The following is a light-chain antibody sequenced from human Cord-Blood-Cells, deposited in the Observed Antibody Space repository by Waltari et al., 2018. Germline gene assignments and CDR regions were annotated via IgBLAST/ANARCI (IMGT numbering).Light chain of an antibody. J-gene: IGKJ3*01. CDR3: QQYGSSPLT. CDR1: QSVSSSY. Sequence: ELVLTQSPGTLSLSPGERVTLSCRASQSVSSSYLAWYQQKPGQAPRLLIYGASSRATGIPDRFSGSGSGTDFTLTISRLEPEDFAVYYCQQYGSSPLTFGPGTKVDIK. CDR2: GAS. V-gene: IGKV3-20*01.